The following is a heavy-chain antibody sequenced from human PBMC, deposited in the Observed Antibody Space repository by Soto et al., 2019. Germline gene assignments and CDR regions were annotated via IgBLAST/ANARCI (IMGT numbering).Heavy chain of an antibody. Sequence: GGSLRLSCAASGFTFSSYGMHWVRQAPGKGLEWVAVISYDGSNKYYADSVKGRFTISRDNSKNTLYLQMNSLRAEDTAVYYCARDREQWLVGYYFDYWGQGTLVTVSS. CDR1: GFTFSSYG. CDR3: ARDREQWLVGYYFDY. D-gene: IGHD6-19*01. V-gene: IGHV3-30*03. CDR2: ISYDGSNK. J-gene: IGHJ4*02.